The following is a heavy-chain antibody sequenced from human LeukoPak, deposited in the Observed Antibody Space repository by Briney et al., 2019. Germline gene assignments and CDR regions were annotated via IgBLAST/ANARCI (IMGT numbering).Heavy chain of an antibody. Sequence: SETLSLTCTVSGGSISSSSYYWGWIRQPPGKGLEWIGSIYYSGSTYYNPSLKSRVTISVDTSKNQFSLKLSSVTAADTAVYYCARVVITTEVDYWGQGTLVTVSS. CDR3: ARVVITTEVDY. CDR2: IYYSGST. D-gene: IGHD3-22*01. CDR1: GGSISSSSYY. V-gene: IGHV4-39*07. J-gene: IGHJ4*02.